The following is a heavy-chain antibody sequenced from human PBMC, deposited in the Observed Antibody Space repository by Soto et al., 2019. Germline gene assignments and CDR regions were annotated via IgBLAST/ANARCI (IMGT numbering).Heavy chain of an antibody. V-gene: IGHV4-4*02. Sequence: QVQLQESGPGLVKPSGTLSLTCAVSGGSISSSNWWSWVRQPPGKGLAWIGDIRHNGITNYNPSIKSRVTISVDKSKNQFSLNLSSVTAAYTALYYCARDRDSSDTGGMDVWGQGTTVTVSS. D-gene: IGHD3-22*01. CDR2: IRHNGIT. CDR1: GGSISSSNW. CDR3: ARDRDSSDTGGMDV. J-gene: IGHJ6*02.